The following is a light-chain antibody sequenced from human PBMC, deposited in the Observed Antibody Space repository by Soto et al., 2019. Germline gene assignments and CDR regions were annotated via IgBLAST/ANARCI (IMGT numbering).Light chain of an antibody. CDR1: QSVSSSY. CDR3: QQYGSSPPYT. Sequence: EIVLTQSPGTLSFSPGERATLSCRASQSVSSSYLAWYQQKPGQAPRLLIYGASSRATGIPDRFSGSGSGTDVTLTISRLEPEDFAVYYCQQYGSSPPYTFGQGTNLEIK. V-gene: IGKV3-20*01. CDR2: GAS. J-gene: IGKJ2*01.